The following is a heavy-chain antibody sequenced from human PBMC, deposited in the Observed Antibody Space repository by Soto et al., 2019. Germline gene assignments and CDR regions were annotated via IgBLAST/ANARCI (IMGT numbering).Heavy chain of an antibody. CDR1: GFTFSSYA. CDR2: ISGSGGST. Sequence: EVQLLESGGGLVQPGGSLRLSCAASGFTFSSYAMSWVRQAPGKGLEWVSAISGSGGSTYYADSVKGRFTISRDNSKNTLYLQMNSLRPEDTAVYYCARELRYLYGMDVWGQGTTVTVSS. V-gene: IGHV3-23*01. D-gene: IGHD3-16*01. J-gene: IGHJ6*02. CDR3: ARELRYLYGMDV.